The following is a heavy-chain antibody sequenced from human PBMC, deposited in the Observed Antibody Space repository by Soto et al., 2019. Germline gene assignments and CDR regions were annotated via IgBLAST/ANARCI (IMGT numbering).Heavy chain of an antibody. V-gene: IGHV4-4*02. CDR2: IYHSGST. CDR1: SGSISSSNW. Sequence: QVQLQESGPGLVKPSGTLSLTCAVSSGSISSSNWWSWVRQPPGKGLEWIGEIYHSGSTNYNPSLKSGVTISVDKSKNQFSLKLSSVTAADTAVYYCARAVPPGAAAGIWFDPWGQGTLVTVSS. J-gene: IGHJ5*02. CDR3: ARAVPPGAAAGIWFDP. D-gene: IGHD6-13*01.